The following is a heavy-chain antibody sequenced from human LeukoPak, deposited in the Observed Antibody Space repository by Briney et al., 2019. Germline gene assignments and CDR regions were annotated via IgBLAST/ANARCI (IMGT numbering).Heavy chain of an antibody. V-gene: IGHV4-34*01. CDR3: ASRRGSVCWFDP. CDR1: GGSFSGYY. CDR2: INHSGST. Sequence: SETLSLTCAVYGGSFSGYYWSWIRQPPGKGLEWIGEINHSGSTNYNPSLKGRVTISVDTSKNQFSLKLSSVTAADTAVYYCASRRGSVCWFDPWGQGTLVTVSS. J-gene: IGHJ5*02. D-gene: IGHD3-10*01.